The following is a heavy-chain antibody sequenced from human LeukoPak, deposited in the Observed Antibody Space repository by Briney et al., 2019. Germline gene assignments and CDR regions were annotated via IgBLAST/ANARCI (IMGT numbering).Heavy chain of an antibody. J-gene: IGHJ5*02. CDR1: GASITIGAESYH. V-gene: IGHV4-39*07. Sequence: PSETLSLTCTVSGASITIGAESYHWGWIRQPPGKGLEWIGSIYYSGSTYYNPSLKSRVTISVDTSKNQFSLKLSSVTAADTAVYYCARGGYYGLGNDFRFDPWGQGTLVTVSS. CDR2: IYYSGST. D-gene: IGHD3-10*01. CDR3: ARGGYYGLGNDFRFDP.